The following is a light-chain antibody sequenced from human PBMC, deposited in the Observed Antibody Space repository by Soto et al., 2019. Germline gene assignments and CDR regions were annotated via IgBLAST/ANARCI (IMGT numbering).Light chain of an antibody. CDR1: QRVIISY. CDR3: QQRSNSLT. Sequence: IVLTHSPGTLSFSPGEIVTLSCRASQRVIISYLAWYQQKPGQAPRLLIFGATNRATGIPDRFSGSGSGTDFTLAISSLEPEDFAVYYCQQRSNSLTFGGGTKWIS. J-gene: IGKJ4*01. CDR2: GAT. V-gene: IGKV3D-20*02.